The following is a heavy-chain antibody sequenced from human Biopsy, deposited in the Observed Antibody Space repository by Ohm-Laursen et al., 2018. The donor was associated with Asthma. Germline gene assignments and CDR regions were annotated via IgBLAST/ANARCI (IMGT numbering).Heavy chain of an antibody. J-gene: IGHJ3*02. V-gene: IGHV4-34*09. CDR3: ARDLGIVGATPDGFNI. D-gene: IGHD1-26*01. Sequence: SQTLSLTCDVYPGSFSGFFWTWIRQSPGRGLEWVGYVYSSGSTYYNPSLDSRVMISLDTSKNQFSLSLSSVTAADTAVYFCARDLGIVGATPDGFNIWGQGTLVTVSS. CDR2: VYSSGST. CDR1: PGSFSGFF.